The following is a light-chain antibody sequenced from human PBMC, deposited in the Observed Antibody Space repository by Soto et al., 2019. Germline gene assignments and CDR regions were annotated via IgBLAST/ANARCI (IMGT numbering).Light chain of an antibody. V-gene: IGLV1-44*01. Sequence: QSVLTQPPSASATPGQRVTISCSGSNSNIGSNTVNWYQQLPETAPKLLVYYNNQRPSGVPDRFSGSKSGTSASLAINRLQSEDEADYYCATWDDSLNGYVFGTGTKLTVL. J-gene: IGLJ1*01. CDR3: ATWDDSLNGYV. CDR1: NSNIGSNT. CDR2: YNN.